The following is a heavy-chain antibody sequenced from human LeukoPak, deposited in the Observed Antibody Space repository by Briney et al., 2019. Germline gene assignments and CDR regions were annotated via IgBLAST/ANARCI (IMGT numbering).Heavy chain of an antibody. CDR2: INPNSGGT. V-gene: IGHV1-2*02. D-gene: IGHD2-15*01. CDR1: GYTFTGYY. CDR3: AREGYCSGGSCSDAFDI. Sequence: GASVKVSCKASGYTFTGYYMHWVRQAPEQGLEWMGWINPNSGGTNYAQKFQGRVTMTRDTSISTVYMELSRLRSDDTAVYYCAREGYCSGGSCSDAFDIWGQGTMVTVSS. J-gene: IGHJ3*02.